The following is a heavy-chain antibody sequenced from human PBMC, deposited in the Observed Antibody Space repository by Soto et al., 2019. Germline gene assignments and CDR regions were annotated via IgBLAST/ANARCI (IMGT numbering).Heavy chain of an antibody. J-gene: IGHJ6*02. Sequence: QLQLQESGPGLVKPSETLSLTCTVSGGSISSSSYYWGWIRQPPGKGLEWIGSIYYSGSTYYNPSLKSRVTISVDTSKNQFSLKLSSVTAADTAVYYCASGIADPAAAGIGIFYYYGMDVWGQGTTVTVSS. CDR1: GGSISSSSYY. V-gene: IGHV4-39*01. CDR2: IYYSGST. CDR3: ASGIADPAAAGIGIFYYYGMDV. D-gene: IGHD6-13*01.